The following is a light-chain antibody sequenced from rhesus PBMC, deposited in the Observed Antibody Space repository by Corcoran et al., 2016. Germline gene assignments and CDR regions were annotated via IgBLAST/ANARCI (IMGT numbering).Light chain of an antibody. Sequence: DIQMTQSPSSLSASVGDKVTITCRASQGIRSWLAWYQQKTGKAPKLLIFAASRLQRGVPSRFSGSGSGTDYTLTISSLQPEDFATYYCQQGYSTPHSFGQGTKVEIK. CDR2: AAS. CDR1: QGIRSW. J-gene: IGKJ2*01. CDR3: QQGYSTPHS. V-gene: IGKV1-18*01.